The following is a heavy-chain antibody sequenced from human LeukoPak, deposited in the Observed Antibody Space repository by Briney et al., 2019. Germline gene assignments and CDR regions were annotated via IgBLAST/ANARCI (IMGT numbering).Heavy chain of an antibody. D-gene: IGHD6-13*01. Sequence: SETLSLTCTVSDYSISGAYYWGWIRPPPGEGLDWIGIIYHSGSTYYNPSLGRRVTISVDTSKNHFSLKLTSVTAADTAVYYCARIATAGIYYMDVWGKGTTVTVSS. CDR2: IYHSGST. CDR1: DYSISGAYY. CDR3: ARIATAGIYYMDV. J-gene: IGHJ6*03. V-gene: IGHV4-38-2*02.